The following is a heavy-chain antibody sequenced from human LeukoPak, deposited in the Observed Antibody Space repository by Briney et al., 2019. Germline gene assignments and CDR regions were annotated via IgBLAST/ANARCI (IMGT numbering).Heavy chain of an antibody. J-gene: IGHJ4*02. Sequence: SETLSLTCAVYGGSFSGYYWSWIRQPPGKGLEWIGEIDHSGSTNYNPSLKSRVTISVDTSKNQFSLKLSSVTAADTAVYYCARAGYDSRGYVDYFDYWGQGTLVTVSS. CDR3: ARAGYDSRGYVDYFDY. V-gene: IGHV4-34*01. CDR1: GGSFSGYY. CDR2: IDHSGST. D-gene: IGHD3-22*01.